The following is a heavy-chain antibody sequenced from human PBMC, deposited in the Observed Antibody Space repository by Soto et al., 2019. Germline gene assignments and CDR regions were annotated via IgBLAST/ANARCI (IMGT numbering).Heavy chain of an antibody. D-gene: IGHD6-19*01. CDR2: IYNSGTT. CDR3: ARASGWFDP. Sequence: SETLSLTCNVSGAPISSGGFYWSWIRQHPGKGPEWIGYIYNSGTTFYNPSLGSRVTMSLDAAKNHFSLELRSVTVADTAVYYCARASGWFDPWGQGTLVTVSS. J-gene: IGHJ5*02. V-gene: IGHV4-31*03. CDR1: GAPISSGGFY.